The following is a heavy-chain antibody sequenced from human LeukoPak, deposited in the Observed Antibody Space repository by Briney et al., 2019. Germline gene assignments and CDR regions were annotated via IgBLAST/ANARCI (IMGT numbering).Heavy chain of an antibody. CDR3: ARHGRSGLFDY. J-gene: IGHJ4*02. D-gene: IGHD6-25*01. CDR2: IYYSGTT. V-gene: IGHV4-59*08. CDR1: GGSINSYY. Sequence: PSETLSLTCTVSGGSINSYYWSWIRQSPGKGPEWIGYIYYSGTTNYNPSLKSRVTMSVDTSKNQFSLNLNSVTAADTAVYYCARHGRSGLFDYWGQGTLVTVSS.